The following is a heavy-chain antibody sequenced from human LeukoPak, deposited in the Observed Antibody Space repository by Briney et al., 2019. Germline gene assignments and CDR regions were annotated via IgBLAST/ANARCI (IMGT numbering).Heavy chain of an antibody. D-gene: IGHD2-2*01. V-gene: IGHV5-51*01. CDR1: GYSFTSYW. CDR3: ARLVGYCSSTSCYGGNWFDP. CDR2: IYPGDSDT. Sequence: GESLKISCKGSGYSFTSYWIGWVRQMPGRGLEWMGIIYPGDSDTRYSPSFQGQVTISADKSISTAYLQWSSLKASDTAMYYCARLVGYCSSTSCYGGNWFDPWGQGTLVTVSS. J-gene: IGHJ5*02.